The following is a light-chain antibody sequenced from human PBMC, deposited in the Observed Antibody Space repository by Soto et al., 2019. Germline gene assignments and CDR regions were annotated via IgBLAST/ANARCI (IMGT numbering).Light chain of an antibody. V-gene: IGKV3-15*01. J-gene: IGKJ5*01. CDR1: QSVSSN. CDR3: QQYNNWPPVT. CDR2: GAS. Sequence: EIVMTQSPATLSVSPGERATLSCRASQSVSSNLAWYQQRPGQAPKLLIYGASTRATGVPARFSGSGSGTELTLTISSLQSEDFAVYYCQQYNNWPPVTFGQGTRLEIK.